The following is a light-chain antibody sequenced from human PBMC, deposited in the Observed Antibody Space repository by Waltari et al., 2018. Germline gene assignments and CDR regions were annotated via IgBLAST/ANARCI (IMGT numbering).Light chain of an antibody. V-gene: IGLV1-47*01. CDR2: RNN. CDR1: SSNIGSNY. CDR3: AAWDDSLSGWV. J-gene: IGLJ3*02. Sequence: QSVLTQPPSASVTPGQRVTISCSGSSSNIGSNYVYWYQQLPGTAPNLLIYRNNRRPSGVPDRFSGSKSGTSASLAISGLRSEDEADYYCAAWDDSLSGWVFGGGTKLTVL.